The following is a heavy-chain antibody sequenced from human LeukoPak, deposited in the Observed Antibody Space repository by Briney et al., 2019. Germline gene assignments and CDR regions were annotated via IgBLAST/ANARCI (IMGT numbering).Heavy chain of an antibody. Sequence: PSETLSLTCTVSGGSISSSSYYWGWIRQPPGKGLEWIGEINHSGSTNYNPSLKSRVTISVDTSKNQFSLKLSSVTAADTAVYYCARVAFSSPWLVRYYYYMDVWGKGTTVTVSS. J-gene: IGHJ6*03. CDR3: ARVAFSSPWLVRYYYYMDV. CDR1: GGSISSSSYY. CDR2: INHSGST. V-gene: IGHV4-39*07. D-gene: IGHD6-19*01.